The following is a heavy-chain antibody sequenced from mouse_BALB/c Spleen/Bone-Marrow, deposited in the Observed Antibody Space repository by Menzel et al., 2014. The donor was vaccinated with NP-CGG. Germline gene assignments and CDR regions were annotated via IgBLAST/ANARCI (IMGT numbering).Heavy chain of an antibody. V-gene: IGHV1-14*01. CDR3: ARSRGYFDV. CDR1: GYTFTSYV. CDR2: INPYNDGT. J-gene: IGHJ1*01. Sequence: EVKVVESGPELVKPGASVKMSCKASGYTFTSYVMHWVKQKPGQGLEWIGYINPYNDGTKYNEKFKGKATLTSDKSSSTAVLELSSLASEDSAVDYCARSRGYFDVWGAGTTVTVSS.